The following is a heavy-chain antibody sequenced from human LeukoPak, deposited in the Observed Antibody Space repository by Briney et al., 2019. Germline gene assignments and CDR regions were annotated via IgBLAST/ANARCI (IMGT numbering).Heavy chain of an antibody. CDR1: GFTFNSYA. CDR3: AKDSTSGCSSTSCYTHFDY. Sequence: GGSLRLSCAASGFTFNSYAMSWVRQAPGKGLEWVSAISGSGGSTYYGDSVRGRFTISRDNSKNTLYLQMNSLRAEDTAVYYCAKDSTSGCSSTSCYTHFDYWGQGTLVTVSS. CDR2: ISGSGGST. V-gene: IGHV3-23*01. J-gene: IGHJ4*02. D-gene: IGHD2-2*02.